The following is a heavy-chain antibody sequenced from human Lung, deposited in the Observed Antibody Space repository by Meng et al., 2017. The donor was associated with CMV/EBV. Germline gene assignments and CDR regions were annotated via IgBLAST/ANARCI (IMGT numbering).Heavy chain of an antibody. CDR1: GFTFADYA. Sequence: GGSLRLXCLASGFTFADYAINWVRQAPGKGLEWLGFIRPSAHGGGPHHAAAVTGRFTFSRDDSKSIAYLQMNSLESEDTAVYYCSRVLIVVVTSGIWERTCDVWXIGTXVTVSS. V-gene: IGHV3-49*04. CDR3: SRVLIVVVTSGIWERTCDV. CDR2: IRPSAHGGGP. D-gene: IGHD2-2*01. J-gene: IGHJ3*01.